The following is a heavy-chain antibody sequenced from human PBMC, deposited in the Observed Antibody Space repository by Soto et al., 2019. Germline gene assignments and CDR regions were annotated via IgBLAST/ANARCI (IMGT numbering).Heavy chain of an antibody. CDR2: INHSGST. V-gene: IGHV4-34*01. Sequence: PSETLSLTCAVYGGAFSGYYWSWIRQPPGKGLEWIGEINHSGSTNYNPSLKSRVTISVDTSRNQFSLKLSSVTAADTAVYYCARGSQLRYFDWLSLSYFDYWGQGTLVTVSS. D-gene: IGHD3-9*01. CDR1: GGAFSGYY. J-gene: IGHJ4*02. CDR3: ARGSQLRYFDWLSLSYFDY.